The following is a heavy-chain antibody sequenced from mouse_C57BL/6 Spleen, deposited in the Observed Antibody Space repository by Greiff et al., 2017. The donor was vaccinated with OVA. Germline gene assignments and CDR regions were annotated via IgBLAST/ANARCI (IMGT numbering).Heavy chain of an antibody. D-gene: IGHD1-1*01. J-gene: IGHJ1*03. CDR3: ARSSPDWYFDV. CDR1: GFSLTSYG. Sequence: VQLQESGPGLVAPSQRLSITCTVSGFSLTSYGVDWVRQSPGKGLEWLGVIWGVGSTNYNSALKSRLSISKDNSKSQVFLKMNSLQTDDTAMYYCARSSPDWYFDVWGTGTTVTVSS. V-gene: IGHV2-6*01. CDR2: IWGVGST.